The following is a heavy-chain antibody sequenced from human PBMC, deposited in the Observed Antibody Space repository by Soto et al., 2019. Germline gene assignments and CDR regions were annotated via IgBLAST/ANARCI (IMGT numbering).Heavy chain of an antibody. CDR1: GGTFSSYA. D-gene: IGHD2-8*01. CDR2: IIPIFGTA. J-gene: IGHJ6*02. V-gene: IGHV1-69*01. CDR3: ARSTGYCTKGVCYYDYGVDV. Sequence: QVQLVQSGAEVKKPGSSVKVSCKASGGTFSSYAISWVRQAPGQGLEWMGGIIPIFGTANYAQKFQGRVTITADESTGTAYMELSSLRSEDTAVYFCARSTGYCTKGVCYYDYGVDVWGEGTTVPVSS.